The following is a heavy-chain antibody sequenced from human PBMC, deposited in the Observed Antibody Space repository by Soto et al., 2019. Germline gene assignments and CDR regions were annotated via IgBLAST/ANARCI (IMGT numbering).Heavy chain of an antibody. CDR1: GGTFSSYA. V-gene: IGHV1-69*13. D-gene: IGHD2-21*02. J-gene: IGHJ1*01. Sequence: SVKVSCKASGGTFSSYASSWVRQAPGQGLEWMGGIIPIFGTANYAQKFQGRVTITADESTSTAYMELSSLRSEDTAVYYWARDGSPYCGGDCYSTPYPYFQHSGQGTLLTLYS. CDR2: IIPIFGTA. CDR3: ARDGSPYCGGDCYSTPYPYFQH.